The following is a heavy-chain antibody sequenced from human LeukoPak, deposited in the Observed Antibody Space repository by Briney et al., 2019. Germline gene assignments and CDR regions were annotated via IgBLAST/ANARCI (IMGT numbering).Heavy chain of an antibody. CDR1: GFTFSSYG. D-gene: IGHD3-16*01. V-gene: IGHV3-9*01. CDR2: TSWNSGSI. Sequence: GGSLRLSCAASGFTFSSYGMYWVRQAPGKGLEWVSGTSWNSGSIGYADSVKGRFTISRDNAKNSLYLQMNSLRAEDTALYYCAKDQEPLSGGVPPDYWGQGTLVTVSS. CDR3: AKDQEPLSGGVPPDY. J-gene: IGHJ4*02.